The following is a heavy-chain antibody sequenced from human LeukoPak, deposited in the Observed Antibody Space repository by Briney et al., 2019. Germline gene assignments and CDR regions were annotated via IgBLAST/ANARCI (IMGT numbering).Heavy chain of an antibody. Sequence: GGSLRLSCAASGFTFSSNWMSWVRQAPGKGLEWVANINQDGTEKYYGDSVEGRFTVSRDNAENSMYLQMNSLRVEDTAVYYCTRDYSYCSSTNCYRGGIDYWGQGTLVTVSS. CDR3: TRDYSYCSSTNCYRGGIDY. J-gene: IGHJ4*02. CDR1: GFTFSSNW. V-gene: IGHV3-7*01. CDR2: INQDGTEK. D-gene: IGHD2-2*01.